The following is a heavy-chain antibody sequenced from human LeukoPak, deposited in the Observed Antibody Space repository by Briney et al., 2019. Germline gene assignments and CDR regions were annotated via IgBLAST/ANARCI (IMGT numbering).Heavy chain of an antibody. J-gene: IGHJ1*01. V-gene: IGHV3-23*01. CDR1: GFTFSSYA. CDR2: ISGSGGST. Sequence: GGSLRLSCAASGFTFSSYAMSWVRQAPGKGLELVSAISGSGGSTYYADSVKGRFTISRDNSKNTLYLQMNSLRAEDTAVYYCAKEGYYDSSGYGSIQHWGQGTLVTVSS. CDR3: AKEGYYDSSGYGSIQH. D-gene: IGHD3-22*01.